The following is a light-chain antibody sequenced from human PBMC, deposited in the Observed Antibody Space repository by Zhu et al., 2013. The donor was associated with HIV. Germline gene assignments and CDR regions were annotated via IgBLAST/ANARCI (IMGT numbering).Light chain of an antibody. Sequence: IVLTQSPATLSLSPGERATLSCRASQTVSSNFLAWYHQIPGQAPRLLIYGASNRATGIPDRFSGSGSGTDFTLSISRLEPEDFAVYYCQQYDRSPLTFGGGTTVEIK. CDR2: GAS. CDR1: QTVSSNF. V-gene: IGKV3-20*01. J-gene: IGKJ4*01. CDR3: QQYDRSPLT.